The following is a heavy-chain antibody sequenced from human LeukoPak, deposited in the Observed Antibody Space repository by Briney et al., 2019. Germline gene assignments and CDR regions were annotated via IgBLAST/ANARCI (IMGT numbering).Heavy chain of an antibody. CDR3: ARPIPVTFGGVIVTGAFDI. V-gene: IGHV4-34*01. CDR2: INHSGST. D-gene: IGHD3-16*02. Sequence: SETLSLTCAVYGGSFSGYYWTWIRQSPGKGLEWIGEINHSGSTNNNPSLKSRVTISVDTSKNQFSLKLSSVTAADTAVYYCARPIPVTFGGVIVTGAFDIWGQGTMVTVSS. CDR1: GGSFSGYY. J-gene: IGHJ3*02.